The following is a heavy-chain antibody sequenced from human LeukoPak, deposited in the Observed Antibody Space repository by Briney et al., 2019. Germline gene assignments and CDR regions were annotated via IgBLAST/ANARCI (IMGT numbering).Heavy chain of an antibody. CDR2: INPNSGGT. CDR1: GYTFTGYY. V-gene: IGHV1-2*02. J-gene: IGHJ4*02. CDR3: ARGGLLWFGELFLFDY. Sequence: ASVKVSCKASGYTFTGYYMHWVRQAPGQGLEWMGWINPNSGGTNYAQKFQGRVTMTRDTSISTAYMELGRLRSDDTAVYYCARGGLLWFGELFLFDYWGQGTLVTVSS. D-gene: IGHD3-10*01.